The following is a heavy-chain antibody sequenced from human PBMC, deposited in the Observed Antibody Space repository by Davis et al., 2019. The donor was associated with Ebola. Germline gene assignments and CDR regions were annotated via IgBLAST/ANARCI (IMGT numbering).Heavy chain of an antibody. CDR1: GGTFSSYA. CDR2: IIPILGIA. V-gene: IGHV1-69*04. Sequence: SVKVSCKASGGTFSSYAISWVRQAPGQGLEWMGRIIPILGIANYAQKFQGRVTITADKSTSTAYMELSSLRSEDTAVYYCARAFITMVRGVIYYYGMDVWGQGTTVTVSS. D-gene: IGHD3-10*01. CDR3: ARAFITMVRGVIYYYGMDV. J-gene: IGHJ6*02.